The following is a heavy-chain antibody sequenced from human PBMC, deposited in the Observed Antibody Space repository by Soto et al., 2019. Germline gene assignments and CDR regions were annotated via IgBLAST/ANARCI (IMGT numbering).Heavy chain of an antibody. V-gene: IGHV3-48*01. J-gene: IGHJ4*02. CDR3: ARIAVAGTFEY. Sequence: GGSLRLSCAASGFTFSSYSMNWVRQAPGKGLEWVSYISSSSSTIYYADSVKGRFTISRDNAKNSLYLQMNSLRAEDTAVYYCARIAVAGTFEYWGQGTLVTVSS. CDR1: GFTFSSYS. D-gene: IGHD6-19*01. CDR2: ISSSSSTI.